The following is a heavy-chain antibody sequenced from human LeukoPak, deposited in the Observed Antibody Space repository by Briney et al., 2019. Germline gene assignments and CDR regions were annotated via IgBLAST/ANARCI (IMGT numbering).Heavy chain of an antibody. D-gene: IGHD6-25*01. V-gene: IGHV1-2*02. CDR2: INPNSGGT. CDR3: ARDTSGGPYNYFDP. CDR1: GYTFTHYY. J-gene: IGHJ5*02. Sequence: ASVKVSCKASGYTFTHYYIYWVRQAPGQGLEWMGWINPNSGGTNYAQKFLGRVTMTRDTSISTANMELSSLRPDDTAVYYCARDTSGGPYNYFDPWGQGTLVTVSS.